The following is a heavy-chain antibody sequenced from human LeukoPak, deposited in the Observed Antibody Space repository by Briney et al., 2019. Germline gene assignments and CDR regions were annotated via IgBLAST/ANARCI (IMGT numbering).Heavy chain of an antibody. V-gene: IGHV5-51*01. CDR2: IYPGDSDT. CDR3: ARLMGSYYYDSSGYYYFDY. CDR1: GYRFTSYW. D-gene: IGHD3-22*01. Sequence: GESLQIPCKGSGYRFTSYWIGWVRPMPGKGLEWMGIIYPGDSDTRYSPSFQGQVTISADKSISTAYLQWSSLKASDTAMYYCARLMGSYYYDSSGYYYFDYWGQGTLVTVSS. J-gene: IGHJ4*02.